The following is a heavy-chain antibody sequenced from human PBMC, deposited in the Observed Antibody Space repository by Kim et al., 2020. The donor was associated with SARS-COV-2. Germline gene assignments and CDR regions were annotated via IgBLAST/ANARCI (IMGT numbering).Heavy chain of an antibody. J-gene: IGHJ4*02. Sequence: NYATKSQGRVTITGDESTSTAYMELSSLRSEDTAVYYCARGGGNLEAVGYWGQGTLVTVSS. D-gene: IGHD2-21*02. CDR3: ARGGGNLEAVGY. V-gene: IGHV1-69*01.